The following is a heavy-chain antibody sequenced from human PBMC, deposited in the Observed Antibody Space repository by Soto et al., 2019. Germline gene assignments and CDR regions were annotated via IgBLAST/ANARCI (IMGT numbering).Heavy chain of an antibody. V-gene: IGHV4-30-2*01. J-gene: IGHJ6*02. CDR2: IYHSGST. D-gene: IGHD6-13*01. CDR1: GGSISSGGYS. CDR3: ARGLAAAGGMDV. Sequence: NPSETLSLTCAVSGGSISSGGYSWSWIRQPPGKGLEWIGYIYHSGSTYYNPSLKSRVTISVDRSKNQFSLKLSSVTAADTAVYYCARGLAAAGGMDVWGQGTTVTVSS.